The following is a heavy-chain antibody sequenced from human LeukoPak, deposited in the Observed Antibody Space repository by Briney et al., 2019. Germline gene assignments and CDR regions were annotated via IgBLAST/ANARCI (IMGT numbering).Heavy chain of an antibody. Sequence: PSETLSLTCTVSGGSISSYYWSWIRQPPGKGLEWIGYIYYSGSTNYNPSLKSRVTISVDTSKNQFSLKLSSVTAADTAVYYCARDRGDVDTAIFPVGFDIWGQGTMVTVSS. CDR1: GGSISSYY. V-gene: IGHV4-59*01. CDR3: ARDRGDVDTAIFPVGFDI. CDR2: IYYSGST. D-gene: IGHD5-18*01. J-gene: IGHJ3*02.